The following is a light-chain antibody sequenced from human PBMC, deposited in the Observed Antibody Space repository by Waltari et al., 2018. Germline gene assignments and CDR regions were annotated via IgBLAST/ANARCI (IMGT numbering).Light chain of an antibody. CDR1: SPAVGAYNY. V-gene: IGLV2-14*03. CDR2: DVS. J-gene: IGLJ3*02. CDR3: ASYVSSSTLEL. Sequence: QSALTPPASVSGSPGQSITISCTGRSPAVGAYNYFSWDQPHPGKAPRLIIFDVSNRPSGVSNRFSGSKSGNPASLTISGLQAEDEADYYCASYVSSSTLELFGGGTSLTVL.